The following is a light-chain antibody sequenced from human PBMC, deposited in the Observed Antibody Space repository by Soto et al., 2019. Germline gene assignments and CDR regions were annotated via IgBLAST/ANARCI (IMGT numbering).Light chain of an antibody. Sequence: EIVLTQSPATLSLSPGERATLSCRASQSVSSYLAWYQQKPGQAPRLLIYDASNRATGIPARFSGSGSGTDFTSTISSLEPEDFAVYYGQQRSNWALLTFGGGTKVEIK. J-gene: IGKJ4*01. CDR2: DAS. V-gene: IGKV3-11*01. CDR1: QSVSSY. CDR3: QQRSNWALLT.